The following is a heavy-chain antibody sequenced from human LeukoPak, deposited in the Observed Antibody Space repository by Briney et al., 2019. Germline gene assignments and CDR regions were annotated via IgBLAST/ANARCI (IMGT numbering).Heavy chain of an antibody. J-gene: IGHJ4*02. CDR1: GGSVRDNY. D-gene: IGHD6-13*01. V-gene: IGHV4-34*01. Sequence: SETLPLTCAVYGGSVRDNYWSWIRQPPGKGLEWIGEIHHSGSTKYNPSLKSRVTISLNTSKNQFSLKLNSMTAADTAVYCCAGHVSAAAGGRWGQGTLVTVSS. CDR2: IHHSGST. CDR3: AGHVSAAAGGR.